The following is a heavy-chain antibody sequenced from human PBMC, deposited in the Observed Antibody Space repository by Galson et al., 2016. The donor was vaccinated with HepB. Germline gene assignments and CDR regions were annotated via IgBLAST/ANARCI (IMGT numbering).Heavy chain of an antibody. CDR2: IRSKAYGGTT. Sequence: SLRLSCAASGFTFGDYAMSWFRQAPGKGLEWVGFIRSKAYGGTTEYAASVKGRFTISRDDSKSIAYLQMNSLKTENTAVYYCTRGTDYYDSFPLFDYWGQGTLVTVSS. J-gene: IGHJ4*02. CDR3: TRGTDYYDSFPLFDY. V-gene: IGHV3-49*03. CDR1: GFTFGDYA. D-gene: IGHD3-22*01.